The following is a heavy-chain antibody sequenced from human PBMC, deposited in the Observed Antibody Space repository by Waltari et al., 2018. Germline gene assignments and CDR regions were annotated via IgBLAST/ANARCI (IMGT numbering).Heavy chain of an antibody. J-gene: IGHJ4*02. Sequence: QVQLQESGPGLVKPSETLSLTCAVSGYSISSGYFWGWIRRPPGKGLEWIGNIHHSGSTYYNPSRKSRVSMLIYTSKNQFSLKLSSVTAADTAMYYCARGGNYYGSGSYYFWGQGTLVTVSS. CDR3: ARGGNYYGSGSYYF. CDR2: IHHSGST. CDR1: GYSISSGYF. D-gene: IGHD3-10*01. V-gene: IGHV4-38-2*01.